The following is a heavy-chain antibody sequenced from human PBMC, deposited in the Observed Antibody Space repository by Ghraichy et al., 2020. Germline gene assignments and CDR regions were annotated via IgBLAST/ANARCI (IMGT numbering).Heavy chain of an antibody. CDR1: GFTFSAYS. J-gene: IGHJ4*02. CDR2: ISSSSATI. CDR3: ARDRSRRYFDY. Sequence: GGSLRLSCAASGFTFSAYSMNWVRQAPGKGLEWVSYISSSSATIDYADSVKGRFTISRDIAKNSLYLQMNSLRAEDTAVYYCARDRSRRYFDYWGQGTLVTVSS. V-gene: IGHV3-48*04.